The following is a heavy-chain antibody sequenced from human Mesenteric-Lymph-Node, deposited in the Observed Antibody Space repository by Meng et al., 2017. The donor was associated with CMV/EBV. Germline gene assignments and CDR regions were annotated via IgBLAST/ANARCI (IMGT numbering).Heavy chain of an antibody. Sequence: GESLKISCAASGFTFSSYGMHWVRQAPGKGLEWVSSISSSSSYIYYADSVKVRFTISRDNSKNTLFLQMSSLRAEDTAVYYCAKLYSGGYPLNDPFDIWGQGTMVTVSS. CDR3: AKLYSGGYPLNDPFDI. D-gene: IGHD1-26*01. CDR2: ISSSSSYI. J-gene: IGHJ3*02. V-gene: IGHV3-21*04. CDR1: GFTFSSYG.